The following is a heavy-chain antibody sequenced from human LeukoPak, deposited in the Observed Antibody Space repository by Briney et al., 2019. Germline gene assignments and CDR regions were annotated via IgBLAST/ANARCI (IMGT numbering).Heavy chain of an antibody. CDR2: INPNSGGT. V-gene: IGHV1-2*02. Sequence: ASVKVSCKASGYTFTGYYMHWMRQAPGQGLEWMGWINPNSGGTNYAQKFQGRVTMTRDTSITTAYMELSRLRSDDTAVYYCARPRWLQLDAFDIWGQGTMVTVSS. CDR3: ARPRWLQLDAFDI. J-gene: IGHJ3*02. D-gene: IGHD5-24*01. CDR1: GYTFTGYY.